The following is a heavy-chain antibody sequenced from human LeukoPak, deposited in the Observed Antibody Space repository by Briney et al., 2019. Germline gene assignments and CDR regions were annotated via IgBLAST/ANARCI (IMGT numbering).Heavy chain of an antibody. CDR3: ARASIAVAVPGGFDY. CDR2: ISTYNGNT. V-gene: IGHV1-18*01. Sequence: GASVKVSCKASGYTFTSYGISWVRQAPGQGLEWVGWISTYNGNTKYSQKFQGRVTITRDTSASTAYMELSSLRSEDTAVYYCARASIAVAVPGGFDYWGQGTLVTVSS. D-gene: IGHD6-19*01. CDR1: GYTFTSYG. J-gene: IGHJ4*02.